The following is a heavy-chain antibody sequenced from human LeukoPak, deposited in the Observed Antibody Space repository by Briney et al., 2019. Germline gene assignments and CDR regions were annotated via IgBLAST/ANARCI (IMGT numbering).Heavy chain of an antibody. J-gene: IGHJ4*02. Sequence: SETLSLTCTVSGASISTSNWYWIRQPPGKGLEWIGYIHYSGDINYNPSLKSRVTISAYTSKNQLSLKLSSVTAADTAVYYCARVGCSGGSCYPDHWGQGTLVTVSS. D-gene: IGHD2-15*01. CDR3: ARVGCSGGSCYPDH. V-gene: IGHV4-59*01. CDR2: IHYSGDI. CDR1: GASISTSN.